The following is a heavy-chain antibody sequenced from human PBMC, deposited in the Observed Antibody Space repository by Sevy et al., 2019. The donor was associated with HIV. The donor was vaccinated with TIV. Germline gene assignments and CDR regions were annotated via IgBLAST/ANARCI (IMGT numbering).Heavy chain of an antibody. CDR1: GYTLTELS. V-gene: IGHV1-24*01. CDR2: FDPEDGET. Sequence: ASVKASCKVSGYTLTELSMHWVRQAPGKGLEWMGGFDPEDGETIYAQKFQGRVTMTEDTSTDTAYMELSSLRSEDTAVYYCATAPSGSDAFDIWGQGTMVTVSS. D-gene: IGHD1-26*01. J-gene: IGHJ3*02. CDR3: ATAPSGSDAFDI.